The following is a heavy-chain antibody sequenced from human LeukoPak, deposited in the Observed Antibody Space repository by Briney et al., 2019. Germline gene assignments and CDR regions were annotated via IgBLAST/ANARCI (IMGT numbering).Heavy chain of an antibody. D-gene: IGHD3-16*01. CDR1: GYTLTELS. Sequence: ASVKVSCKVSGYTLTELSMHWVRQAPGKGLEWMGGFDPEDGETIYAQKFQGRVTMTEDTSTDTAYMELSSLRSEDTAVYYCANYGGYVWGIHDAFDIWGQGTMVTVSS. CDR3: ANYGGYVWGIHDAFDI. CDR2: FDPEDGET. J-gene: IGHJ3*02. V-gene: IGHV1-24*01.